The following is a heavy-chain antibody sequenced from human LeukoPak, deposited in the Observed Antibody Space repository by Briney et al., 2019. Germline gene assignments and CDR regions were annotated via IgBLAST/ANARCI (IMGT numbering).Heavy chain of an antibody. CDR2: IYYTGST. D-gene: IGHD1-26*01. V-gene: IGHV4-59*08. CDR3: ARHSGSFPNYFDY. CDR1: GGSITNYY. Sequence: SETLSLTCTVSGGSITNYYWSWIRQPPGKGLEWIGYIYYTGSTHYKSSLQSRVTISVDTSRNQFSLSLSSVTAADTAVYYCARHSGSFPNYFDYWGQGTLVTVSS. J-gene: IGHJ4*02.